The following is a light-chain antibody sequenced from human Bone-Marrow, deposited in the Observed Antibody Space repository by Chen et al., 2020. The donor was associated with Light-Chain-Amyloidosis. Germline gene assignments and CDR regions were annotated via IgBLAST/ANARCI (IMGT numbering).Light chain of an antibody. CDR3: CSDGGRDTFL. CDR1: SHDVGPYDL. J-gene: IGLJ2*01. CDR2: EVS. Sequence: QSALTQPASVSGSPGQSIAISCTGASHDVGPYDLVSWYQQHPGGAPKLIIYEVSKRPSGVSKRFSGSKAGNTASLTISGLEAEDEADYHWCSDGGRDTFLFGGGTRLTVL. V-gene: IGLV2-23*02.